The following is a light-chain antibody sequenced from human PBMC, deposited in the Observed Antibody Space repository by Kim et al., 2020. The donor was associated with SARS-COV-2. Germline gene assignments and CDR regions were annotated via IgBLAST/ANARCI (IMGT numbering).Light chain of an antibody. V-gene: IGKV1-5*01. Sequence: ASVGDRVTITWRRSRSINNWLAWYKQKPGRVPKPLIYEVSSLESGVPSRFSGSGSGTEFTLTISSLQPDDFAAYYCQEYNSYSRTFGQGTKVDIK. J-gene: IGKJ1*01. CDR2: EVS. CDR1: RSINNW. CDR3: QEYNSYSRT.